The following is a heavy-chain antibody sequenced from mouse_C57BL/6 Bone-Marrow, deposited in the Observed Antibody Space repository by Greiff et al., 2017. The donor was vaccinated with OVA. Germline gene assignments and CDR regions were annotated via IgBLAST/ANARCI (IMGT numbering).Heavy chain of an antibody. CDR2: IDPETGGT. CDR1: GYTFTDYE. J-gene: IGHJ3*01. Sequence: VQLQQSGAELVRPGASVTLSCKASGYTFTDYEMHWVKQTPVHGLEWIGAIDPETGGTAYNQKFKGKAILTADQSSSTAYMELRSLTSEDSAVYYCTRKGFAYCGQGTLVTVSA. V-gene: IGHV1-15*01. CDR3: TRKGFAY.